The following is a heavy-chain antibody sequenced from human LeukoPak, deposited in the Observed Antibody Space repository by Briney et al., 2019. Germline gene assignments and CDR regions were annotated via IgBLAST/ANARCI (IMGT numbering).Heavy chain of an antibody. J-gene: IGHJ4*02. CDR1: GGFATYYC. V-gene: IGHV4-59*02. D-gene: IGHD2-21*02. CDR2: IYSSGST. CDR3: ARFAYCGGHCWYYFDY. Sequence: PSETLSLTCAVSGGFATYYCWSWIRQPPGKGLEWIGYIYSSGSTNYNPSLKSRITISVDTSKNQFSLKLSSVTAADTAVYYCARFAYCGGHCWYYFDYWGQGSLVTVSS.